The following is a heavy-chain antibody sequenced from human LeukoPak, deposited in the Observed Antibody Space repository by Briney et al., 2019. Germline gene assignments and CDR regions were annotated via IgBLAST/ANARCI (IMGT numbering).Heavy chain of an antibody. CDR1: GYSFVGYG. Sequence: GASVKVSCKASGYSFVGYGITWVRQAPGQGLEWMGWFNPENGNTNYAQKLQGRVTMTTDTSTSTAYMELRSLISDDAAVYYCARGDDYGDYWGLYWGQGTLVTVSS. V-gene: IGHV1-18*01. CDR2: FNPENGNT. D-gene: IGHD4-17*01. J-gene: IGHJ4*02. CDR3: ARGDDYGDYWGLY.